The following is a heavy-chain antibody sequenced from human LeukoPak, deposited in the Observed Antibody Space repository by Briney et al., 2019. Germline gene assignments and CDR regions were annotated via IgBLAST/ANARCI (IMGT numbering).Heavy chain of an antibody. CDR3: AHVRWPSGHSDY. D-gene: IGHD6-19*01. V-gene: IGHV2-5*02. CDR2: IYWDDVK. CDR1: GFSLSTSGVR. J-gene: IGHJ4*02. Sequence: GPTLVSPTETLTLTCTFSGFSLSTSGVRVGWIRKTPGNALAWLALIYWDDVKRYRPSLRSRLTITKATSKNHVVLTMTNMDPVDTATYYCAHVRWPSGHSDYWGQGTLVTVSS.